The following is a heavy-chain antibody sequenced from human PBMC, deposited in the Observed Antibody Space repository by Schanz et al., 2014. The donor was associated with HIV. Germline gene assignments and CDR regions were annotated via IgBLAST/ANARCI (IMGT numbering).Heavy chain of an antibody. D-gene: IGHD2-15*01. CDR2: INHSGST. V-gene: IGHV4-34*01. Sequence: QVQVQQTGAGLLKPSETLTLTCVVYGGSFSGHYWSWIRQSPGKGLEWIGEINHSGSTNYNPSLKSRFPIPVDTSKTQFSLKLSSLTAADTAVYYCARVTVVEALYYFDYWGQGTLVTVSS. CDR3: ARVTVVEALYYFDY. CDR1: GGSFSGHY. J-gene: IGHJ4*02.